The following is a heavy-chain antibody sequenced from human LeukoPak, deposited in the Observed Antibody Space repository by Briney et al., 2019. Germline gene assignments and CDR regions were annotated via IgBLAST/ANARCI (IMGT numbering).Heavy chain of an antibody. Sequence: PGRSLRLSCAASGFTFTNYCIHWVRHAPGKGPEWVAVISYDGSNTYYADSVKGRFTISRDNSKNTVYLQVNSLRPEDTAVYYCARDPTMVRGTMDVWGKGTTVTVSS. CDR2: ISYDGSNT. CDR3: ARDPTMVRGTMDV. J-gene: IGHJ6*03. V-gene: IGHV3-30*04. D-gene: IGHD3-10*01. CDR1: GFTFTNYC.